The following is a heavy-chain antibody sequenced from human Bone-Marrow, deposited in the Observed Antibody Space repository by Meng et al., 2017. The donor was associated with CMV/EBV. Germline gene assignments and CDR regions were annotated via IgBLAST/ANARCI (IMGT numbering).Heavy chain of an antibody. V-gene: IGHV3-7*01. J-gene: IGHJ4*02. CDR3: AREGTIFGAEPYYFDY. Sequence: GESLKISCAASGFTFSSYWMSWVRQAPGKGLEWVANIKQDGSEKYYVDSVKGRFTISRDNAKNSLYLQMNSLRAEDTAVYYCAREGTIFGAEPYYFDYWGQGPLVPVPS. D-gene: IGHD3-3*01. CDR1: GFTFSSYW. CDR2: IKQDGSEK.